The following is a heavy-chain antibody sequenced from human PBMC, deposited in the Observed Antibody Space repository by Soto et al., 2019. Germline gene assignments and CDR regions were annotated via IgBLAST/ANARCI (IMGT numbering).Heavy chain of an antibody. CDR2: ISAYNGNT. CDR3: AKGLPPSDY. V-gene: IGHV1-18*01. CDR1: GYTFTSYF. Sequence: QVQLVQSGAEVKKPGASVKVSCKASGYTFTSYFISWVRQAPGQGLEWMGWISAYNGNTNYVQKLQGRVTMTTDTSTSPTHMELRSPGTCDKAVEFCAKGLPPSDYWGQGTLVTVSS. J-gene: IGHJ4*02.